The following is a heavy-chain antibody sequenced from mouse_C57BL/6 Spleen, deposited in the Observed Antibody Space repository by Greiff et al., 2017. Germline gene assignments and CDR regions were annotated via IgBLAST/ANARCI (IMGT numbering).Heavy chain of an antibody. CDR1: GFNIKDDY. J-gene: IGHJ3*01. D-gene: IGHD2-3*01. CDR2: IDPENGDT. V-gene: IGHV14-4*01. CDR3: TRYDGYYEGVFFAY. Sequence: EVQLQQSGAELVRPGASVKLSCTASGFNIKDDYMHWVKQRPEQGLEWIGWIDPENGDTEYASKFQGKATITADTSSNTAYLQLSSLTSEDTAVYYCTRYDGYYEGVFFAYWGQGTLVTVSA.